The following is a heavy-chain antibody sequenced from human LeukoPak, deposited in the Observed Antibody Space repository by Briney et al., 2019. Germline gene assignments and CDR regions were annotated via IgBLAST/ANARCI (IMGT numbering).Heavy chain of an antibody. CDR2: IFHSGST. Sequence: PSETLSLTCTFSGVSISSSNWWSWVRQPPGKGLEWIGEIFHSGSTHYNPSLKSRVTISLDKSKNQFSLKLNSVTAADTAVYYCARIAEPPAYYDILSGYPAYYFDYWGHGALVTVSS. V-gene: IGHV4-4*02. D-gene: IGHD3-9*01. CDR3: ARIAEPPAYYDILSGYPAYYFDY. J-gene: IGHJ4*01. CDR1: GVSISSSNW.